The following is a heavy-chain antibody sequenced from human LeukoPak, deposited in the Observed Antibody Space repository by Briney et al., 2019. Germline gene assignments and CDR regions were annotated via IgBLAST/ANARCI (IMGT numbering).Heavy chain of an antibody. Sequence: GESLQISFQGSGYRFTSYWIGWVRPMPGKGREWMGIIYPGDSDTRYSPSFQGQVTISADKSISTAYLQWSSLKASDTAMYYCARFGNGYNWFDPWGQGTLVTVSS. J-gene: IGHJ5*02. CDR2: IYPGDSDT. D-gene: IGHD2-8*01. V-gene: IGHV5-51*01. CDR3: ARFGNGYNWFDP. CDR1: GYRFTSYW.